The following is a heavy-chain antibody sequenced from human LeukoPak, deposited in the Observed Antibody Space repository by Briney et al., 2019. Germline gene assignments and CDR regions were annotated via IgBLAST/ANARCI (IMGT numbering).Heavy chain of an antibody. CDR3: AKDSRDGLDAFDI. Sequence: GGSLRLSFAASGFSFNDYAMTWVRQAPGKELEWVSGITGGSGNRDYGDSVKGRFTISRDNSKNALYLQMNSLRAEDTAVYYCAKDSRDGLDAFDIWGQGTMVTVSS. CDR2: ITGGSGNR. V-gene: IGHV3-23*01. D-gene: IGHD5-24*01. CDR1: GFSFNDYA. J-gene: IGHJ3*02.